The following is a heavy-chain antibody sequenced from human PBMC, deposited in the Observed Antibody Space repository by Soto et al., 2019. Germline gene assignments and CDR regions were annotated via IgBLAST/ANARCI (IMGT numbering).Heavy chain of an antibody. V-gene: IGHV1-3*01. J-gene: IGHJ5*02. Sequence: GASVKVSCKASGYTFTSYAMHWVRQAPGQRLEWMGWINAGNGNTKYSQKFQGRVTITRDTSASTAYMELSSLRSEDTAVYYCARGGGSGSYYRNTNWFDPWGQGTLVTVSS. D-gene: IGHD3-10*01. CDR2: INAGNGNT. CDR1: GYTFTSYA. CDR3: ARGGGSGSYYRNTNWFDP.